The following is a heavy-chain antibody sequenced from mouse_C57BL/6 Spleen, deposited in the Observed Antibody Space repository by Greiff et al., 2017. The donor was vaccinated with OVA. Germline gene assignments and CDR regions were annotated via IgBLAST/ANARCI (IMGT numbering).Heavy chain of an antibody. V-gene: IGHV1-52*01. J-gene: IGHJ4*01. CDR2: IDPSDSET. CDR1: GYTFTSYW. Sequence: QVQLQQPGAELVRPGSSVKLSCKASGYTFTSYWMHWVKQRPIQGLEWIGNIDPSDSETHYNQKFKDKATLTVDKSSSTAYMQLSSLTSEDSAVYYCARLGDYDAMDYWGQGTSVTGSS. CDR3: ARLGDYDAMDY.